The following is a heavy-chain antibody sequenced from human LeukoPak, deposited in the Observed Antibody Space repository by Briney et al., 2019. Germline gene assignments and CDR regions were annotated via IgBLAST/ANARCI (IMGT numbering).Heavy chain of an antibody. J-gene: IGHJ4*02. CDR1: GFTFSSYA. V-gene: IGHV3-23*01. D-gene: IGHD3-3*01. CDR3: AKDQEAGFLEWLFYY. CDR2: ISGSGGST. Sequence: GGSLRLSCAASGFTFSSYAMSWVRQAPGKGLEWVSAISGSGGSTYYADSVKGRFTISRDNSKNTLYLQVNSLRAEDTAVYYCAKDQEAGFLEWLFYYWGQGTLVTVSS.